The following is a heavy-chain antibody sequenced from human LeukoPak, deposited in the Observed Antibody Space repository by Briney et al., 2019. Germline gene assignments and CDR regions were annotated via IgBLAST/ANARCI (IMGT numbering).Heavy chain of an antibody. CDR2: IIPILGIA. CDR1: GGTFSSYA. Sequence: ASVEVSCKASGGTFSSYAISWVRQAPGQGLEWMGRIIPILGIANYAQKFQGRVTITADKSTSTAYMELSSLRSEDTAVYYCARDGEGFDYWGQGTLVTVSS. V-gene: IGHV1-69*04. D-gene: IGHD3-10*01. J-gene: IGHJ4*02. CDR3: ARDGEGFDY.